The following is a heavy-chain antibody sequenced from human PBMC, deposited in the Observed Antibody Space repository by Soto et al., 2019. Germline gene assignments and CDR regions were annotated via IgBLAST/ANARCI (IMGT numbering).Heavy chain of an antibody. CDR1: GGSISSSSYY. V-gene: IGHV4-39*01. J-gene: IGHJ4*02. D-gene: IGHD4-4*01. Sequence: SETLSLTCTVSGGSISSSSYYWGWIRQPPGKGLEWIGSIYYSGSTYYNPSLKSRVTISVDTSKNQFSLKLSSVTAADTAVYYCARGPDYRKRSIDYWGQGTLVTVSS. CDR3: ARGPDYRKRSIDY. CDR2: IYYSGST.